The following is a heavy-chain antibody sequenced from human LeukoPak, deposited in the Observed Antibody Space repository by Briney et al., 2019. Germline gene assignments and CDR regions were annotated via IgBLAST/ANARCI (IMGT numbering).Heavy chain of an antibody. D-gene: IGHD1-26*01. V-gene: IGHV3-48*04. CDR1: GFTFSSYG. J-gene: IGHJ4*02. CDR3: ARQMRRGRGSYFYFDY. Sequence: PGRSLRLSCAASGFTFSSYGMHWVRQAPGKGLEWVSYISNSGSTTFFADSVKGRFTISRDNGKNSLYLQMNSLRAEDTAVYYCARQMRRGRGSYFYFDYWGQGTLVTVSS. CDR2: ISNSGSTT.